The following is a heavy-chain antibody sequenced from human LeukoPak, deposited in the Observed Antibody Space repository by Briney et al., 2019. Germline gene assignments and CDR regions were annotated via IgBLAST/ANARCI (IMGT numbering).Heavy chain of an antibody. CDR3: ARDSDCSGTSCYVNSFDY. CDR1: GGTFSSYA. Sequence: GASVKVSCKASGGTFSSYAISWVRQAPGQGLEWMGGIIPIFGTANYAQKFQGRVTITADKSTSTAYMELSSLRSEDTAVYYCARDSDCSGTSCYVNSFDYWGQGTLVTVSS. D-gene: IGHD2-2*01. J-gene: IGHJ4*02. V-gene: IGHV1-69*06. CDR2: IIPIFGTA.